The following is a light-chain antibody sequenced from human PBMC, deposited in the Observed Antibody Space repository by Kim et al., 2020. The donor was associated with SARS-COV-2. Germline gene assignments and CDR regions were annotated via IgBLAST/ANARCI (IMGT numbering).Light chain of an antibody. V-gene: IGKV2-28*01. CDR3: MQALHLPT. J-gene: IGKJ1*01. Sequence: EPASISCRSSQSLLYSDGKTYLDWYLQKPGQSPQLLIYLGFNRASGVPDRFSGSGSDTDFTLKISRVEAEDVGIYYCMQALHLPTFGQGTKVDIK. CDR1: QSLLYSDGKTY. CDR2: LGF.